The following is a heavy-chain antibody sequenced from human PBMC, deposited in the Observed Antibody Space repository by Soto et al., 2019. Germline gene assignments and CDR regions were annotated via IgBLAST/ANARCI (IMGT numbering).Heavy chain of an antibody. J-gene: IGHJ3*02. CDR1: GFTFSSYS. V-gene: IGHV3-21*01. CDR2: ISSSSSYI. D-gene: IGHD2-2*01. CDR3: AREAKGYCSSTGCYGRDHYAFDI. Sequence: EVQLVESGGGLVKPGGSLRLSCAASGFTFSSYSMNWVRQAPGKGLEWVSSISSSSSYIYYADSVKGRFTISRDNAKNYLYLQMNSLRAEDTAVYYCAREAKGYCSSTGCYGRDHYAFDIWGQGTMVTVSS.